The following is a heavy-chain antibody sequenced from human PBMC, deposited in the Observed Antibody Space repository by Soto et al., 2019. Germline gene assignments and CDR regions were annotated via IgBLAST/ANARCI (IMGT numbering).Heavy chain of an antibody. J-gene: IGHJ5*02. CDR3: AHAPGIAVTTNWFDP. Sequence: QITLKESGPTLVKPTQTLTLTCTFSGFSLSTSEVGVGWIRQPPGKALQWLALIYWDDDKRYSPSLKSRLTNXXDXSXXQVVLTMTHMDPVDTATYYCAHAPGIAVTTNWFDPWGQGILVTVSS. CDR1: GFSLSTSEVG. V-gene: IGHV2-5*02. CDR2: IYWDDDK. D-gene: IGHD6-19*01.